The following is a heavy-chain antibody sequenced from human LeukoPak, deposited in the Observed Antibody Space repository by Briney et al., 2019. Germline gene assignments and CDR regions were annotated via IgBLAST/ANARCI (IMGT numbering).Heavy chain of an antibody. J-gene: IGHJ6*02. Sequence: SETLSLTCNVSGDSISYYYWSWIRQPPGKGLEWIGYIYYSGSTDYNPSLKSRVTISVDTSKKQLSLKLTSVTAADTAVYYCAGLGGAYFKGGMDVWGQGATVTVSS. V-gene: IGHV4-59*08. CDR2: IYYSGST. D-gene: IGHD2-21*01. CDR3: AGLGGAYFKGGMDV. CDR1: GDSISYYY.